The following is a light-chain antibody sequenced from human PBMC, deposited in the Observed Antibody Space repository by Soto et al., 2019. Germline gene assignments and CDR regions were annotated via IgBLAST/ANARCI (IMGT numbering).Light chain of an antibody. CDR2: DTS. J-gene: IGKJ5*01. CDR1: QSVSSY. V-gene: IGKV3-11*01. CDR3: QQRNSWPPTFT. Sequence: EIVLTQSPAALSLSPGERATLCCRPSQSVSSYLACYQQKPGQAPRLLIYDTSIRATGIPARFSGSGSGTDFTLTISSLEPEDFAVYYCQQRNSWPPTFTFGQGTRLEIK.